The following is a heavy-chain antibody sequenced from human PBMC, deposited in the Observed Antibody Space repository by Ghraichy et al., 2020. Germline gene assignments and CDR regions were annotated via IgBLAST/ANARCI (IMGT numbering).Heavy chain of an antibody. V-gene: IGHV2-70*04. CDR1: GVSLSTSGMR. D-gene: IGHD1-14*01. CDR3: ARIQKDRNAYHYYYYMDV. Sequence: SGPTLVKPTQTLTLTCSFSGVSLSTSGMRVSWIRQPPGKALEWLARIDWDDDQFYSTSLKNRLTISKDTSKNQVVLTMTNMDPVDTATYYCARIQKDRNAYHYYYYMDVWGKGITVTVSS. CDR2: IDWDDDQ. J-gene: IGHJ6*03.